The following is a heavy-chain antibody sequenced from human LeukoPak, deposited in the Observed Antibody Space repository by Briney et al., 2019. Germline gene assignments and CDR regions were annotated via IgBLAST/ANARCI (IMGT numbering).Heavy chain of an antibody. D-gene: IGHD3-22*01. CDR1: GFTFKDYT. J-gene: IGHJ4*02. CDR3: VKDISYESSGSVFDY. CDR2: ISWDGTP. Sequence: GGSLRLSCAASGFTFKDYTMHWVRQAPGKTLEWLSLISWDGTPYYTDSVKGRFTISRDNSKNSLYLQMDTLRSEDTAFYYCVKDISYESSGSVFDYWGQGTLVTVSS. V-gene: IGHV3-43*01.